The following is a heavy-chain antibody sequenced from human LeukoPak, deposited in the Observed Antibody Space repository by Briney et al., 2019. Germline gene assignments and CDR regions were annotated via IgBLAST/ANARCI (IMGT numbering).Heavy chain of an antibody. V-gene: IGHV3-53*01. CDR2: IYSGGST. J-gene: IGHJ5*02. D-gene: IGHD3-3*01. Sequence: PGGSLRLSCAASGFTFSSNYMSWVRQAPGKGLEWVSVIYSGGSTYYADSVKGRFTISRDNSKNTLYLQMNSLRAEDTAVYYCAKDERYYDFWSGPPGWFDPWGQGTLVTVSS. CDR1: GFTFSSNY. CDR3: AKDERYYDFWSGPPGWFDP.